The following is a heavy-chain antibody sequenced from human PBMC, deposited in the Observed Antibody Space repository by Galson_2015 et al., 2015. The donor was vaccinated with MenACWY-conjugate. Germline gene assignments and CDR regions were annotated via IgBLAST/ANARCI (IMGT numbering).Heavy chain of an antibody. D-gene: IGHD5-12*01. CDR3: VRAEGWLRSAFDL. Sequence: SLRLSCAASGFRFSSYTFYWVRQSPGKGLEWVAVVSYDASSRYYRDSVQGRFTISRDNSKNTVSLEMNSLGPEDSAVYYCVRAEGWLRSAFDLWGQGTMVTVSS. V-gene: IGHV3-30*10. CDR2: VSYDASSR. CDR1: GFRFSSYT. J-gene: IGHJ3*01.